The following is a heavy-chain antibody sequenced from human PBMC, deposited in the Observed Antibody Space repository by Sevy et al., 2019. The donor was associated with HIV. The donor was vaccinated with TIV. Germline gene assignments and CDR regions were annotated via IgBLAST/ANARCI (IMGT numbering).Heavy chain of an antibody. CDR2: ISWNSGSI. CDR1: GFTFDDYA. CDR3: AKGWFGQLELYYFDY. V-gene: IGHV3-9*01. Sequence: GGSLRLSCAASGFTFDDYAMHWVRQAPGKGLEWVSGISWNSGSIGYADSVKGRFTISRDNAKNSLYLQMNSLRAEDTALYYCAKGWFGQLELYYFDYWCQGPLVTVSS. J-gene: IGHJ4*02. D-gene: IGHD3-10*01.